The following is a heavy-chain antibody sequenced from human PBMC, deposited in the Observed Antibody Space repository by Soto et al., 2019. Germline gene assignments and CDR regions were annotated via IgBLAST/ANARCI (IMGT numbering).Heavy chain of an antibody. D-gene: IGHD3-22*01. CDR1: GFTFSSYS. CDR3: AREEYYYDRSGNYTA. V-gene: IGHV3-21*01. CDR2: ISSSSSNI. Sequence: EVQLVESGGGMVQPGGSLRLSCAASGFTFSSYSMNWVRQAPGKGLEWVSSISSSSSNIYYADSVKGRFTISRDNAKNSLYLQMNSLRAEDTAVYYCAREEYYYDRSGNYTAWGQGTLVTVSS. J-gene: IGHJ5*02.